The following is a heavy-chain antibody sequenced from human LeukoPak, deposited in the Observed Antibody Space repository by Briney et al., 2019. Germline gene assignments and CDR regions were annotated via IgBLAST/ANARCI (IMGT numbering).Heavy chain of an antibody. Sequence: ASVKVSFKASGYTFTGDYMHWVRQAPGQGLEWMGWLNPNSGGTNYAQKFQGRVTMTRDTSISTAYMELSRLRSDDTAVYYCARGYRVVAATRNWFDHWGQGTLVTVSS. V-gene: IGHV1-2*02. J-gene: IGHJ5*02. D-gene: IGHD2-15*01. CDR2: LNPNSGGT. CDR3: ARGYRVVAATRNWFDH. CDR1: GYTFTGDY.